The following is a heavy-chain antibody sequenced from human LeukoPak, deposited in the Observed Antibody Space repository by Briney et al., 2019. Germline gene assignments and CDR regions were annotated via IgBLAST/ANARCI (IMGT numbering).Heavy chain of an antibody. CDR1: GGTFSSHT. CDR2: INPNSGGT. J-gene: IGHJ4*02. V-gene: IGHV1-2*02. Sequence: GSSVKVSCKASGGTFSSHTLNWVRQAPGQGLEWMGWINPNSGGTNYAQKFQGRVTMTRDTSISTAYMELSRLRSDDTAVYYCARDQDIVVVVAAFTYDYWGQGTLVTVSS. D-gene: IGHD2-15*01. CDR3: ARDQDIVVVVAAFTYDY.